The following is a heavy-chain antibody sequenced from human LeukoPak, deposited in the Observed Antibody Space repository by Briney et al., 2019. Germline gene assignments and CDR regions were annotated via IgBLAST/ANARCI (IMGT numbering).Heavy chain of an antibody. CDR3: TKDQWSLDY. CDR1: GFTFSSYG. Sequence: PGGSLRLSCAASGFTFSSYGMHWVRQAPGKGLEWVAFIRYDGNNKYYADSVKGRFTISRDNSKNTLYLQMNSLRTQDTAVYYCTKDQWSLDYWGQGTLVTVSS. V-gene: IGHV3-30*02. D-gene: IGHD3-10*01. CDR2: IRYDGNNK. J-gene: IGHJ4*02.